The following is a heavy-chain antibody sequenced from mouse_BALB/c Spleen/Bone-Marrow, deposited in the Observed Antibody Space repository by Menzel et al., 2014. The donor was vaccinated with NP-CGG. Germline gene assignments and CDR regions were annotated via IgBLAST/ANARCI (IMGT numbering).Heavy chain of an antibody. CDR1: GYSFTDYI. CDR3: ARVAYDGYAMDS. D-gene: IGHD2-3*01. J-gene: IGHJ4*01. CDR2: INPYYDST. Sequence: EVKLMESGPELVKPGASVKISCKASGYSFTDYIILWVKQSHGMSLEWIGNINPYYDSTSYNLKFKGKATLTVDKSSTTAYMHLNSLTPEDSAVYYCARVAYDGYAMDSWGQGTSVTVSS. V-gene: IGHV1-39*01.